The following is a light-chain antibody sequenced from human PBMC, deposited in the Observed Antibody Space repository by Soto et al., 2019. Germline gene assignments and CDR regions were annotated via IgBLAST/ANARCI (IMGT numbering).Light chain of an antibody. CDR2: RTS. Sequence: DIVITQSASTLSVSPGERATLSCRASQSISSNLAWYQQKPGQAPRLLMFRTSSRATGFPARFSGSGSGTEFNLTISSLQSEDFAVYYCQQYNNWPPWTFGPGTKVDIK. CDR3: QQYNNWPPWT. J-gene: IGKJ1*01. V-gene: IGKV3-15*01. CDR1: QSISSN.